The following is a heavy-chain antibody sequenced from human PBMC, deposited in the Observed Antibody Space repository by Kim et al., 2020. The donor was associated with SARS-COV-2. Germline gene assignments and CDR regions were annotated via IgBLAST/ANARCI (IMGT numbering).Heavy chain of an antibody. CDR3: ARRDCSGSSCYFVY. Sequence: ASVKVSCTASGYTFTSYFMHWVRQAPGQGLEWMGIINPSSGSTTYAQKLQGRVTMTGDTSTSTVYMELSNLRSEDTAVYYCARRDCSGSSCYFVYWGQGT. CDR2: INPSSGST. J-gene: IGHJ4*02. CDR1: GYTFTSYF. V-gene: IGHV1-46*01. D-gene: IGHD2-15*01.